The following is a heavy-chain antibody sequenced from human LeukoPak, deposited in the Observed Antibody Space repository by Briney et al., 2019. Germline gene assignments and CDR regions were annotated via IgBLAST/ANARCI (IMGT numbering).Heavy chain of an antibody. CDR1: GDSISGSSYY. J-gene: IGHJ4*02. D-gene: IGHD6-19*01. Sequence: SETLSLTCAVSGDSISGSSYYWGWLRQPPGKGLEWIGSIYYSGSTYYNPSLKSRVTISVDTSKNQFSLKLSSVTAADTAVYFCARHVTHSGWYDYWGQGTLVTVSS. CDR3: ARHVTHSGWYDY. CDR2: IYYSGST. V-gene: IGHV4-39*01.